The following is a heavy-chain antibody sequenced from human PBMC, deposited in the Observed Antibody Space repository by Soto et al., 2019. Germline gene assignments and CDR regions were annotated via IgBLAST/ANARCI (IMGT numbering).Heavy chain of an antibody. D-gene: IGHD2-2*01. Sequence: SVKVSCKASGGTFSSYAISWVRQAPGQGLEWMGGIIPIFGTANYAQKFQGRVTITADESTSTAYMELSSLRSEDTAVYYCARGKPRDDCSSTSCGYYYYYYGMDVWGQGTTVTVSS. CDR1: GGTFSSYA. CDR3: ARGKPRDDCSSTSCGYYYYYYGMDV. V-gene: IGHV1-69*13. CDR2: IIPIFGTA. J-gene: IGHJ6*02.